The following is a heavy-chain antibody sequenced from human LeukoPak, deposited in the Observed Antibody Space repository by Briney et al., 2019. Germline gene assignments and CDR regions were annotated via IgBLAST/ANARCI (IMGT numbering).Heavy chain of an antibody. CDR3: ANRGTGYSYGVRDY. J-gene: IGHJ4*02. Sequence: GGSLRLSCAASGLTFSSYAMSWVRQVPGKGLEWVSAISGSGGSTYYADSVKGRFTISRDNSKNTLYLQMNSLRAEDTAVYYCANRGTGYSYGVRDYWGQGTLVTVSS. V-gene: IGHV3-23*01. CDR2: ISGSGGST. D-gene: IGHD5-18*01. CDR1: GLTFSSYA.